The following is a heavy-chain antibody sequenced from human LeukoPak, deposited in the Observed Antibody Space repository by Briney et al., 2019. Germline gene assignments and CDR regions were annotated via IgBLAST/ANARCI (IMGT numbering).Heavy chain of an antibody. D-gene: IGHD1-14*01. CDR3: ARLPITKRALDV. V-gene: IGHV4-39*01. Sequence: ASETLSLTCSVSGDSIRSGDSYWGWIRQTPWKGLEWIGSIYYVGSPYYNPSLNSRRVTISVDTSKNQFSLKVTSVTAADTAVYYCARLPITKRALDVWGQGTTVTVSS. CDR2: IYYVGSP. CDR1: GDSIRSGDSY. J-gene: IGHJ6*02.